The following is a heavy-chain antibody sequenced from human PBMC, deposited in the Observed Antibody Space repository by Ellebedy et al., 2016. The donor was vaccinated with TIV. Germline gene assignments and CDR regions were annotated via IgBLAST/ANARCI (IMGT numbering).Heavy chain of an antibody. J-gene: IGHJ6*02. CDR3: TRDEGYCSGGSCYYYGMDV. D-gene: IGHD2-15*01. V-gene: IGHV3-21*01. Sequence: GGSLRLSCAASGFTFSSYSMNWVRQAPGKGLEWVSSIRSSSSYIYYADSVKGRFTISRDNAKNSLYLQMNSLRAEDTAVYYCTRDEGYCSGGSCYYYGMDVWGQGTTVSVSS. CDR1: GFTFSSYS. CDR2: IRSSSSYI.